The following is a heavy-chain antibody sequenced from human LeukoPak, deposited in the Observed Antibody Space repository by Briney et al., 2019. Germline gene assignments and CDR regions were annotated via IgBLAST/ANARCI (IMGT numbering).Heavy chain of an antibody. CDR1: GFTFSSYA. CDR2: ISGGGGST. V-gene: IGHV3-23*01. J-gene: IGHJ3*02. Sequence: GGSLRLSCAASGFTFSSYAMSWVRQAPGKGLEWVSAISGGGGSTYYADSVKGRFTISRDNSKNTLYLQMNSLRAEDAAVYYCAKVNYDSSGYDAFDIWGQGTMVTVSS. CDR3: AKVNYDSSGYDAFDI. D-gene: IGHD3-22*01.